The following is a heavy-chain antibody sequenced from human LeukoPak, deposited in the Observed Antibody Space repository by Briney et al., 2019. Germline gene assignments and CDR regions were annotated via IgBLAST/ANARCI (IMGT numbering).Heavy chain of an antibody. J-gene: IGHJ6*02. D-gene: IGHD1-26*01. Sequence: PSVTLSLTCTVSGGSISSYYWSWIRQPPGKGLEWIGYIYYSGSTNYNPSPKSRVTISVDTSKNQFSLKLSSVTAADTAVYYCARWWELNYGMDVWGQGTTVTVSS. CDR1: GGSISSYY. V-gene: IGHV4-59*01. CDR2: IYYSGST. CDR3: ARWWELNYGMDV.